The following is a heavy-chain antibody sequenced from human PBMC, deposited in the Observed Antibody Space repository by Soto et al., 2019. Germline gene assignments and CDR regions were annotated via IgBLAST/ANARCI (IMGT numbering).Heavy chain of an antibody. V-gene: IGHV3-23*01. CDR1: GFTFSNYA. CDR2: ISGSAAST. J-gene: IGHJ4*02. D-gene: IGHD2-15*01. CDR3: AKWTGSYCIGGRCSLDDPFDY. Sequence: EVHLLESGGDLVQPGGSLRLSCAASGFTFSNYAMSWVRQAPGKGLDWVSGISGSAASTFYADSVKGRFTISRDNSKNTLYLQRNSLTAEATAVYYCAKWTGSYCIGGRCSLDDPFDYWGQGTLVTVSS.